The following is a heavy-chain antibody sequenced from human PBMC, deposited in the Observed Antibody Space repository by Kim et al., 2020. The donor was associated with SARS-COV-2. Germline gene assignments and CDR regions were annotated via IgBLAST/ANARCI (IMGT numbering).Heavy chain of an antibody. CDR1: GFTVSSNY. CDR3: ARGAAATPGEAVDY. Sequence: GGSLRLSCAASGFTVSSNYMSWVRQAPGKGLEWVSVIYSGGSTYYADSVKGRFTISRDNSKNTLYLQMNSLRAEDTAVYYCARGAAATPGEAVDYWGQGTLVTVSS. V-gene: IGHV3-53*01. CDR2: IYSGGST. J-gene: IGHJ4*02. D-gene: IGHD2-15*01.